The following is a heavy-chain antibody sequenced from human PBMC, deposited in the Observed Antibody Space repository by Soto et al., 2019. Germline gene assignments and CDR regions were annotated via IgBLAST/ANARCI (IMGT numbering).Heavy chain of an antibody. J-gene: IGHJ5*02. Sequence: GSLRLSCAASGFTFSSYGMNWVRQAPGKGLEWIGSIYHGGSTYYNPSLNSRVTLSIDMTNNHVSLILNSVTAADTAVYYCARVGPWVPYYYDSSPYTFENWFDPWGQGTLVTVSS. CDR3: ARVGPWVPYYYDSSPYTFENWFDP. CDR1: GFTFSSYG. D-gene: IGHD3-22*01. CDR2: IYHGGST. V-gene: IGHV4-38-2*01.